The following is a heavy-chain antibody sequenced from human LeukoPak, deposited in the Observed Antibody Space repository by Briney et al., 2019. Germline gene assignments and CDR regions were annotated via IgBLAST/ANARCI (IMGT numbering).Heavy chain of an antibody. Sequence: GGSLRLSCAASGFTFSSYEMNWVRQAPGKGLEWVSYISSSGSTIYYADSVKGRFTISRDNAKNSLYLQMNSLRAEDTAVYYCAKDLGAYCGGDCYSGNDAFDIWGQGTMVTVSS. CDR3: AKDLGAYCGGDCYSGNDAFDI. V-gene: IGHV3-48*03. CDR1: GFTFSSYE. CDR2: ISSSGSTI. J-gene: IGHJ3*02. D-gene: IGHD2-21*02.